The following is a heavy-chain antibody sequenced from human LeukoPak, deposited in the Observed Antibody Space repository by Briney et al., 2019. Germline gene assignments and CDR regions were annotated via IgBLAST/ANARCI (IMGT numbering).Heavy chain of an antibody. J-gene: IGHJ6*03. CDR1: GFTFSSYW. D-gene: IGHD6-19*01. CDR3: ARVVAGRYYYYYYYMDV. V-gene: IGHV3-74*01. CDR2: INSDGSST. Sequence: GGSLRLSCAASGFTFSSYWMHWVRQAPGKGLVWVSRINSDGSSTSYADSVKGRFTISRDNAKNTLYLQMKSLRAEDTAVYYCARVVAGRYYYYYYYMDVWGKGTTVTVP.